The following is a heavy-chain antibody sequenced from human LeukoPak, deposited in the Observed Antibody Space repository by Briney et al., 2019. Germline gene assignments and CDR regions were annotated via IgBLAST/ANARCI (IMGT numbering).Heavy chain of an antibody. CDR2: ISGSGGST. CDR1: GFTFSSYA. CDR3: ARAPAARDAFDI. D-gene: IGHD2-2*01. Sequence: GGSLRLSCAASGFTFSSYAMSWVRQAPGKGLEWVSAISGSGGSTYYADSVKGRFTISRDNSKNTLYLQMNSLRAEDTAVYYCARAPAARDAFDIWGQGTMVTVSS. J-gene: IGHJ3*02. V-gene: IGHV3-23*01.